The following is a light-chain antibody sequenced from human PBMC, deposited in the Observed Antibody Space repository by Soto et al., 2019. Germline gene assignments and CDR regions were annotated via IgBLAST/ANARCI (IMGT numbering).Light chain of an antibody. CDR2: DVS. CDR1: SSDVGGYNY. Sequence: QSALTQPRSVSGSPGQSVTISCTGTSSDVGGYNYVSRYQQYPGKAPKVIIYDVSKRPSGVPDRFSGSKSGNTASLTISGLQAEDEADYYCCSYAGTYTLWVFGGGTKLTVL. CDR3: CSYAGTYTLWV. V-gene: IGLV2-11*01. J-gene: IGLJ3*02.